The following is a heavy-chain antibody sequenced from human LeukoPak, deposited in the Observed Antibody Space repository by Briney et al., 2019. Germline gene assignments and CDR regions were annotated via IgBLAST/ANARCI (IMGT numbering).Heavy chain of an antibody. Sequence: PGGSLRLSCAASGFTFRDSAMDWVRQAPGKGLEWVSLISHSGANTFYADSVKGRFTVSRDNSKNMMYLQTNSLRAEDTAVYYCAKDIEASIWGQGTLVTVSS. CDR2: ISHSGANT. CDR1: GFTFRDSA. D-gene: IGHD2-15*01. V-gene: IGHV3-23*01. J-gene: IGHJ4*02. CDR3: AKDIEASI.